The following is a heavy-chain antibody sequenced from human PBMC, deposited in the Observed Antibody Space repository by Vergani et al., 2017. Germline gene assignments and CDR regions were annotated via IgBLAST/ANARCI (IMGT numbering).Heavy chain of an antibody. Sequence: QVQLVQSGAEVKKPGASVKVSCKASGYTFTGYYMHWVRQAPGQGLEWMGWINPNSGGTNYAQKFQGRVTMTRDTSISTAYMELSRLRSDDTAVYYCARDDSYDDFWSGYGRPAGYFDYWGQGTLVTVSS. J-gene: IGHJ4*02. V-gene: IGHV1-2*02. CDR2: INPNSGGT. D-gene: IGHD3-3*01. CDR3: ARDDSYDDFWSGYGRPAGYFDY. CDR1: GYTFTGYY.